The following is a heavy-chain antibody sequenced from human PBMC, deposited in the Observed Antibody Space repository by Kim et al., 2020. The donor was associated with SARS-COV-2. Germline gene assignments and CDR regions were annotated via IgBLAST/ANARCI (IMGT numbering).Heavy chain of an antibody. Sequence: KYYADSMKGRFTITRDNSKHTLYLQMNSLGDEDTAVYFCARDIAVAAIDYWGQGTLVTVSS. J-gene: IGHJ4*02. CDR3: ARDIAVAAIDY. CDR2: K. D-gene: IGHD6-19*01. V-gene: IGHV3-33*01.